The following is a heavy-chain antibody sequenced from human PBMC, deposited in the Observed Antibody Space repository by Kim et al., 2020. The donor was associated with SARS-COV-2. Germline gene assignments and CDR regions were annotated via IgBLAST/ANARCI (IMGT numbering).Heavy chain of an antibody. J-gene: IGHJ5*02. V-gene: IGHV4-34*01. D-gene: IGHD2-8*01. CDR3: ARGTRTKAWFDP. Sequence: NYNPSLKSRVTISVDTSKNQFSLKLSSVTAADTAVYYCARGTRTKAWFDPWGQGTLVTVSS.